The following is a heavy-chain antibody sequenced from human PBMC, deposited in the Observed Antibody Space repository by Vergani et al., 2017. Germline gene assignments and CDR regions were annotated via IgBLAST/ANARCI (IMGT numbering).Heavy chain of an antibody. CDR3: ARHGSADITPELLQF. CDR2: ISYSGNF. D-gene: IGHD1-14*01. V-gene: IGHV4-39*01. Sequence: QLHLQESGPGLVKPSETLSLTCTVSPVSICSTYDYLAWIRQPPGKGLEWIGSISYSGNFYHSPSLKSRITVSVDKSKNEISLKLRSVTAAYTAVYFCARHGSADITPELLQFWVQGTLVTVSS. J-gene: IGHJ1*01. CDR1: PVSICSTYDY.